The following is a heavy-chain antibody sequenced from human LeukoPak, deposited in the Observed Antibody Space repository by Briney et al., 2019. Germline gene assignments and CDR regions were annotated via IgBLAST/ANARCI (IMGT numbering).Heavy chain of an antibody. CDR3: ARGGDYSGWFDP. V-gene: IGHV3-48*01. J-gene: IGHJ5*02. D-gene: IGHD1-26*01. Sequence: PGGSLRLSRAASGFTFSSYEMNWVRQAPGKGLEWVSYISTSSSTIYYADSVKGRFTISRDNAKNSLYLQMNYLRAEDTAVYYCARGGDYSGWFDPWGQGTLVTVSS. CDR1: GFTFSSYE. CDR2: ISTSSSTI.